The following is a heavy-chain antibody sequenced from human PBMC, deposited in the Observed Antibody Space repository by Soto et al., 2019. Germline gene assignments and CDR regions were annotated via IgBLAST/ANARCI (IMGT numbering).Heavy chain of an antibody. Sequence: QVPLVESGGGVAQPGRSLRLSCAASGSIFRGYGMHWVRQAPGKGLEWVAVIRFDGSNEHYADSVKGRFTISRDNSKNMLYLQMNSLRVEDTAVYFCARDGICGTAFRGYLDYWGQGTLVTVSS. J-gene: IGHJ4*02. CDR2: IRFDGSNE. V-gene: IGHV3-33*01. D-gene: IGHD3-3*01. CDR1: GSIFRGYG. CDR3: ARDGICGTAFRGYLDY.